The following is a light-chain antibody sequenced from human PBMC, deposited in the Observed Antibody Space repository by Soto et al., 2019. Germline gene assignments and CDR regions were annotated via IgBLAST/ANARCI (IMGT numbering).Light chain of an antibody. CDR2: AAS. Sequence: IFLTQSPGTLSLSPGERATLSCRASRSLSSSYVVWYQQKPGQAPRLLIYAASRRATGIPDRFSGSGSATESTLTISRLEPEDFAVYYCQQQGTFGQGTKVDIK. V-gene: IGKV3-20*01. CDR1: RSLSSSY. CDR3: QQQGT. J-gene: IGKJ2*01.